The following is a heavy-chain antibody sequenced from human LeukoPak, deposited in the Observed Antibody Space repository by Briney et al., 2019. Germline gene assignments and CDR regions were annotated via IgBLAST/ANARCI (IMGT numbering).Heavy chain of an antibody. Sequence: ASVKVSCKASGYTFTSYDLNWVRQATGQGLEWMGWMNPNNAHTGYAQKFQGRVTMTTDTSTSTAYMELSSLRSEDTAVYYCARVSCSSTNSRPSNYYYMDVWGKGTTVTVSS. CDR2: MNPNNAHT. CDR3: ARVSCSSTNSRPSNYYYMDV. CDR1: GYTFTSYD. V-gene: IGHV1-8*01. D-gene: IGHD2-2*01. J-gene: IGHJ6*03.